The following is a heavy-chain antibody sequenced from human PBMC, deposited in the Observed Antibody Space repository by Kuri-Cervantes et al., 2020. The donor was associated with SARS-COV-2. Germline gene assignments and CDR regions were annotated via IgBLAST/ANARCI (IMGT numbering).Heavy chain of an antibody. D-gene: IGHD5-24*01. CDR2: INSISSNI. J-gene: IGHJ4*02. Sequence: GESLKISCDASGFTFSESYMSWIRQAPGKGLEWVAHINSISSNIGYADSVKGRFTISRDNAKNSLYLQMNSLRADDTALYYCARDKDGIEEFDYWGQGTLVTVSS. CDR1: GFTFSESY. V-gene: IGHV3-11*06. CDR3: ARDKDGIEEFDY.